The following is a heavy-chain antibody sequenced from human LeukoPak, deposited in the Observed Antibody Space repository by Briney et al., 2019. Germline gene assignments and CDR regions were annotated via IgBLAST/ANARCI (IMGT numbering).Heavy chain of an antibody. J-gene: IGHJ1*01. CDR3: ARGGYSSTLYGRYQH. CDR1: GFTFSSYS. V-gene: IGHV3-21*01. Sequence: GGSLRLSCAASGFTFSSYSMNWVRQAPGKGLEWVSSISSSSSYIYFADSVKGRFTMSRDNAKNSVYLQMNSLRAEDTAVYYCARGGYSSTLYGRYQHWGQGTLVTVSS. D-gene: IGHD6-13*01. CDR2: ISSSSSYI.